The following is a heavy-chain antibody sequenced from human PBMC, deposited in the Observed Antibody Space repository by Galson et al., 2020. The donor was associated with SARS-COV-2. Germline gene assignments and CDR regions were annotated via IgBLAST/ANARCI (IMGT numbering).Heavy chain of an antibody. V-gene: IGHV3-23*01. CDR2: ISGSGGST. CDR3: AKDLSHSGYDILTGYYVRGVPIYGMDV. J-gene: IGHJ6*02. CDR1: GFTFSSYA. Sequence: GGSLRLSCAASGFTFSSYAMSWVRQAPGKGLEWVSAISGSGGSTYYADSVKGRFTISRDNSKNTLYLQMNSLRAEDTAVYYCAKDLSHSGYDILTGYYVRGVPIYGMDVWGQGTTVTVSS. D-gene: IGHD3-9*01.